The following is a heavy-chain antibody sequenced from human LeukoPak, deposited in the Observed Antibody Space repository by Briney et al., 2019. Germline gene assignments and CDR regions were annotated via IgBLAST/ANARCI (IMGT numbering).Heavy chain of an antibody. CDR3: AREASMAPAGNQYYYYGMDV. Sequence: NPSETLSLTCTVSGGSISSYYWSWIRQPAGMGLEWIGRIYASGSTTYNPYLKSRVTMSVDTSKNQFSLKLTSVTAADTAVYYCAREASMAPAGNQYYYYGMDVWGQGTTVTVSS. CDR2: IYASGST. D-gene: IGHD6-13*01. J-gene: IGHJ6*02. V-gene: IGHV4-4*07. CDR1: GGSISSYY.